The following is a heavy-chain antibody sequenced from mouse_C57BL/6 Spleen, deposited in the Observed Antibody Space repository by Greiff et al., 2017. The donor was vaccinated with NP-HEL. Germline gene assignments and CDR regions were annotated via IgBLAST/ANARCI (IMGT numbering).Heavy chain of an antibody. D-gene: IGHD2-5*01. CDR3: ARAYYSNHPGGY. J-gene: IGHJ2*01. V-gene: IGHV1-22*01. CDR2: INPNNGGT. Sequence: VQLQQSGPELVKPGASVKMSCKASGYTFTDYNMHWVKQSHGKSLEWIGYINPNNGGTSYNQKFKGKATLTVNKSSSTAYMELRSLTSEDSAVYYCARAYYSNHPGGYWGQGTTLTVSS. CDR1: GYTFTDYN.